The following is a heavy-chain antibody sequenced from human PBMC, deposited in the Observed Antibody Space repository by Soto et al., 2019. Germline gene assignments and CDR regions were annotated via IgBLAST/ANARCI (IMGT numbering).Heavy chain of an antibody. CDR1: GFTFSSYE. CDR3: ASVRGYSGYDSDY. J-gene: IGHJ4*02. Sequence: EVQLVESGGGLVQPGGSLRLSCAASGFTFSSYEMNWVRQAPGKGLEWVSYISSSGSTIYYADSVKGRFTISRDNAKNSLYLQMNSLRAEDTAVYYCASVRGYSGYDSDYWGQGTLVTVSS. V-gene: IGHV3-48*03. D-gene: IGHD5-12*01. CDR2: ISSSGSTI.